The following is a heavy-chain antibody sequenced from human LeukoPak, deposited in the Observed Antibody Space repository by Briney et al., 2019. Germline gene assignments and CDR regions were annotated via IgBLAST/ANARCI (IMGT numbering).Heavy chain of an antibody. Sequence: GGSLRLSCAASGFTFSGHWMSWVRQAPGKGLEWVANINQGGSDKYYVDSVKGRFTISRDNANNLLYLQMNSLRGEDTAVYYCAKDLSRAVAADWFDPWDQGSLVTVSS. CDR3: AKDLSRAVAADWFDP. J-gene: IGHJ5*02. CDR2: INQGGSDK. V-gene: IGHV3-7*01. CDR1: GFTFSGHW. D-gene: IGHD6-19*01.